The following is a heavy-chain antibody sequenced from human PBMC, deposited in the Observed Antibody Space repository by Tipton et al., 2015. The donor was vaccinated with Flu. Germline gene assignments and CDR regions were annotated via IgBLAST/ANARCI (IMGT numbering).Heavy chain of an antibody. D-gene: IGHD6-19*01. Sequence: SLRLSCAASGFTFTTWMTWFRQAPGKGLEWVGNINQDSSVINYVDSVKGRFTISRDNAKKSLYLQMNSLRAEDTALYYCASHWTVYGCSGRYLGQGTLVTVSS. CDR1: GFTFTTW. CDR3: ASHWTVYGCSGRY. J-gene: IGHJ4*02. V-gene: IGHV3-7*01. CDR2: INQDSSVI.